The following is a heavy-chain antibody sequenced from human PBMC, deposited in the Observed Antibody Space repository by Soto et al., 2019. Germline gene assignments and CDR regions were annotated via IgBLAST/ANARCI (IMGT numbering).Heavy chain of an antibody. V-gene: IGHV4-34*01. D-gene: IGHD2-15*01. CDR1: GGSFSGYY. CDR2: INHSGST. Sequence: QVQLQQWGAGLLKPSETLSLTCTVYGGSFSGYYWSWIRQPPGKGLEWSGEINHSGSTNYNPSLKRRVTISVDTSKNQFSLKLSSVTAADTAVYYCASVHCSGGSCYEPPNYYFDYWGQGTLVTVSS. J-gene: IGHJ4*02. CDR3: ASVHCSGGSCYEPPNYYFDY.